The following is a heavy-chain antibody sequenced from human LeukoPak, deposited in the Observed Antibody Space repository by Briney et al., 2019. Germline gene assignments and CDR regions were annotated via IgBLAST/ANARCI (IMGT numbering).Heavy chain of an antibody. V-gene: IGHV3-30*02. Sequence: GGSLRLSCAASGFTFSSYGMHWVRQAPGKGLEWVAFIRYDGSNKYYADSVKGRFTISRDNSKNTLYLQMNSLRAEDTAVYYCAKQGGGYGSGSFLGYWGQGTLVTVSS. CDR3: AKQGGGYGSGSFLGY. CDR2: IRYDGSNK. J-gene: IGHJ4*02. CDR1: GFTFSSYG. D-gene: IGHD3-10*01.